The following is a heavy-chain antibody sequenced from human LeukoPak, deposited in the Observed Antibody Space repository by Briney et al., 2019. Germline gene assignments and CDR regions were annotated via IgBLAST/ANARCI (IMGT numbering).Heavy chain of an antibody. CDR2: IIPILGIA. CDR1: GGTFSSYA. D-gene: IGHD3-10*01. J-gene: IGHJ6*02. Sequence: ASVTVSCTASGGTFSSYAISWVRQAPGQGLEWMGRIIPILGIANYGQKFQGRVTITADKSTSTAYMELSSLRSEDTAVYYYASSYYGSGRPGAQASYYGMDVWGQGTTVTVSS. CDR3: ASSYYGSGRPGAQASYYGMDV. V-gene: IGHV1-69*04.